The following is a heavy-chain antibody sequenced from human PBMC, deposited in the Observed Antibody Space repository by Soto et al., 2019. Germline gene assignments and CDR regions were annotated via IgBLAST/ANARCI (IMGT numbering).Heavy chain of an antibody. Sequence: QVQLQESGPGLVKPSETLSLTCTVSSGSIINYYWSWIRQPPGKGLEWIGFSYYSGSTNYNSLLKSRVTRSVDMSRQELSLKLNSVTAADTAVYYCARRLTLATTTGDGFDLWGQGTMVTVSS. CDR1: SGSIINYY. V-gene: IGHV4-59*01. D-gene: IGHD4-17*01. CDR2: SYYSGST. CDR3: ARRLTLATTTGDGFDL. J-gene: IGHJ3*01.